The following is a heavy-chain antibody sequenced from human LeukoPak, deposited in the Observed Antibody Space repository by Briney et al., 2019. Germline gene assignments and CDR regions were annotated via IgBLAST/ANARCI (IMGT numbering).Heavy chain of an antibody. CDR1: GGSISSSSYY. Sequence: PSETLSLTCTASGGSISSSSYYWGWIRQPPGKGREWIGSIYDSGSTYYNPSLKSRVTISVDTSKNQFSLKLSSVTAADTAVFYCARMSSRSLGDYWGQGTLVHVSS. CDR3: ARMSSRSLGDY. CDR2: IYDSGST. J-gene: IGHJ4*02. V-gene: IGHV4-39*07. D-gene: IGHD6-19*01.